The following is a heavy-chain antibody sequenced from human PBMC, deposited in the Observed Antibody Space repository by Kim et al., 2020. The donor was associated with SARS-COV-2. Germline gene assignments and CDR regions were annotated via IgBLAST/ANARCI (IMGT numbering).Heavy chain of an antibody. J-gene: IGHJ4*02. Sequence: SETLSLTCTVSGGSISSGGYYWSWIRQHPGKGLEWLGYIYYSGSTYYNPSLKSRVTISVDTSKNQFSLKLSSVTAADTAVYYCARASAAGTWYFDYWGQGTLVTVSS. CDR1: GGSISSGGYY. CDR2: IYYSGST. CDR3: ARASAAGTWYFDY. D-gene: IGHD6-13*01. V-gene: IGHV4-31*03.